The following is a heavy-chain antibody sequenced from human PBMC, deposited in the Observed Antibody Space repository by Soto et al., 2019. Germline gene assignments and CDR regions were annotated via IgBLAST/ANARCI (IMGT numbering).Heavy chain of an antibody. J-gene: IGHJ5*02. V-gene: IGHV3-23*01. Sequence: GGSLRLSCAASGFTFSSYAMSWVRQAPGKGLEWVSAISGSGGSTYYADSVKGRFTISRDNSKNTLYLQMNSLRAEDTAVYYCAKTTPDVLRFLEWLPNSPWFDPWGQGTLVTVSS. CDR3: AKTTPDVLRFLEWLPNSPWFDP. CDR2: ISGSGGST. CDR1: GFTFSSYA. D-gene: IGHD3-3*01.